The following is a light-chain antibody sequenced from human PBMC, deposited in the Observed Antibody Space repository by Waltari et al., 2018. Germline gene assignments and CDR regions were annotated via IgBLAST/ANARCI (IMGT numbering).Light chain of an antibody. CDR1: SSHIGAGYD. J-gene: IGLJ2*01. V-gene: IGLV1-40*01. CDR2: GNS. Sequence: QSVLTQPPSVSGAPGQRVTISCTGSSSHIGAGYDVPWYQQLPGTAPKLLIYGNSNRPSGVPDRFSGSKSGTSASLAITGLQAEDEADYYCRSYDSSLSVVFGGGTKLTVL. CDR3: RSYDSSLSVV.